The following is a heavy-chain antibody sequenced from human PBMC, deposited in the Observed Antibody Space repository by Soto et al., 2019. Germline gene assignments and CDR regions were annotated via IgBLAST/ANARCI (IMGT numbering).Heavy chain of an antibody. CDR1: GFTFSSYA. J-gene: IGHJ4*02. V-gene: IGHV3-30-3*01. CDR2: ISYDGSNK. Sequence: PGGSLRLSCAASGFTFSSYAMHWVRQAPGKGLEWVAVISYDGSNKYYADSVKGRFTISRDNSKNTLYLQMNSLRAEDTAVYYCARSPSGLFDYWGQGTLVT. CDR3: ARSPSGLFDY. D-gene: IGHD2-15*01.